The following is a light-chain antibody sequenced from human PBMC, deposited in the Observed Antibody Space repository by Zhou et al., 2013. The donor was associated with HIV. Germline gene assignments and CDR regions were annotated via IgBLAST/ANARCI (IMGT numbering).Light chain of an antibody. J-gene: IGKJ1*01. Sequence: AIRITQSPSSLSASTGDRVTITCRASQAISSYLAWYQQKPGEAPKFLIYGASTLQSGVPSRFSGSGSGTDFTLTISCLQSEDFATYYCQQYNSYSWTFGQGTKVEIK. CDR2: GAS. V-gene: IGKV1-8*01. CDR1: QAISSY. CDR3: QQYNSYSWT.